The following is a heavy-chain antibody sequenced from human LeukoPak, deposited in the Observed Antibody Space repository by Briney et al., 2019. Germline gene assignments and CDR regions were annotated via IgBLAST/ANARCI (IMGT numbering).Heavy chain of an antibody. CDR3: AREVQQLVRGYYYYGMDV. V-gene: IGHV4-31*03. D-gene: IGHD6-13*01. J-gene: IGHJ6*02. Sequence: SETLSLTCTVSGGSISSGGYYWSWIRQHPGRGLEWIGYIYYSGSTYYNPSLKSRVTISVDTSKNQFSLKLSSVTAADTAVYYCAREVQQLVRGYYYYGMDVWGQGTTVTVSS. CDR1: GGSISSGGYY. CDR2: IYYSGST.